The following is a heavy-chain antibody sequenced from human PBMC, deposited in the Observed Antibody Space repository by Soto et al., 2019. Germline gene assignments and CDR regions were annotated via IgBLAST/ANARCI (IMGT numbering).Heavy chain of an antibody. J-gene: IGHJ4*02. CDR1: GFTFSSYA. Sequence: GGSLRLSCAASGFTFSSYAMSWVRQAPGKGLEWVSAISGSDGTTWYADSVRGRFIISRDSFRSTVYLQMNSLRVEDTAIYYCARDRNYPRDQFDNWGQGIQVTVSS. CDR2: ISGSDGTT. V-gene: IGHV3-23*01. CDR3: ARDRNYPRDQFDN. D-gene: IGHD1-7*01.